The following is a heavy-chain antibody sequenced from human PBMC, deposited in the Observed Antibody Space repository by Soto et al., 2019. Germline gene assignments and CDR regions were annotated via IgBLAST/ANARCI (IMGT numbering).Heavy chain of an antibody. J-gene: IGHJ6*02. CDR2: ISAYNGTT. CDR3: ARDLSDDNSSAYSASTGYYYYYGMDV. V-gene: IGHV1-18*01. CDR1: GYTFTTYG. Sequence: QAQLVQSGAEVKKPGASVKVSCKASGYTFTTYGISWVRQAPGQGLEWMGGISAYNGTTNFAQKVQGRVTMTTDTHTRTAYMELRSLRSDDTAVYYCARDLSDDNSSAYSASTGYYYYYGMDVWCQGNTVTVS. D-gene: IGHD3-22*01.